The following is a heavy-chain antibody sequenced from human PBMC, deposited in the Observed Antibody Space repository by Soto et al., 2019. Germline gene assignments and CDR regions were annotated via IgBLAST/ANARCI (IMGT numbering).Heavy chain of an antibody. CDR3: ARGSDYYDSSGYYSTDAFDI. V-gene: IGHV1-69*01. CDR2: IIPIFGTA. J-gene: IGHJ3*02. Sequence: QVQLVQSGAEVKKPGSSVKVSCKASGGTFSSYAISWVRQAPGQGLEWMGGIIPIFGTANYAQKFQGRVTITADEATSTAYMELSSLRSEDTAVYYCARGSDYYDSSGYYSTDAFDIWGQGTMVTVSS. CDR1: GGTFSSYA. D-gene: IGHD3-22*01.